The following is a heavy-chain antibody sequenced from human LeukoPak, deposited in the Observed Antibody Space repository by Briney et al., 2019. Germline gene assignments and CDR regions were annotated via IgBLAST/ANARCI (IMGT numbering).Heavy chain of an antibody. CDR3: ARLGRGVIGIDY. Sequence: GEYLKISRMGTGYSFTSYWIGWVREMPGKDLEWMGIIYPGDSDTRYSPSFQGQVTISADKSISTAYLQWSSLKASDTAMYYCARLGRGVIGIDYWGQGTLVTVSS. CDR1: GYSFTSYW. V-gene: IGHV5-51*01. D-gene: IGHD3-10*01. CDR2: IYPGDSDT. J-gene: IGHJ4*02.